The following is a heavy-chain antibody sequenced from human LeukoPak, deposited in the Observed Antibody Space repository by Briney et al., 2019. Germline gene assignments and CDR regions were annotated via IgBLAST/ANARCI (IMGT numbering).Heavy chain of an antibody. CDR3: ARGPAYCGGDCYVG. V-gene: IGHV4-34*01. CDR2: INHSGST. Sequence: SETLSLTCAVYGGSFSGYYWSWIRQPPGKGLEWIGEINHSGSTNYNPSLKSRVTISVDTSKNQFSLKLSSVTAADTAVYYCARGPAYCGGDCYVGWGQGTLVTVSS. D-gene: IGHD2-21*02. J-gene: IGHJ4*02. CDR1: GGSFSGYY.